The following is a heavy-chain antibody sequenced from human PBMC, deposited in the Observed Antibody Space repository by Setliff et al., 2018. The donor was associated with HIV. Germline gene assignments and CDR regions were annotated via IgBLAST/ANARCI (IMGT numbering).Heavy chain of an antibody. CDR3: ARGYCGGDCYSSD. V-gene: IGHV1-69*13. Sequence: GASVKVSCKASGGAFSIFAISWVRQAPGQGLEWMGGIIPILGTANYAQKFQGRVTITADESTNTVYLELSSLRSEDAALYYCARGYCGGDCYSSDWGQGTLVTVSS. CDR1: GGAFSIFA. J-gene: IGHJ4*02. D-gene: IGHD2-21*02. CDR2: IIPILGTA.